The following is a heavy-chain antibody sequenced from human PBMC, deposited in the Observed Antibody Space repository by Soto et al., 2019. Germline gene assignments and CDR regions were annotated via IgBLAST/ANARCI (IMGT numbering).Heavy chain of an antibody. CDR3: ARDKRDLRFLEWSYHFDY. D-gene: IGHD3-3*01. CDR1: GFTFSSCA. Sequence: QVQLVESGGGVVQPGRSLRLSCAASGFTFSSCAMHWVRQAPGKGLEWVALISYDGSNKYYADSVKGRFTISRDNSKNTLYLQMNSLRAEDTAVYYCARDKRDLRFLEWSYHFDYWGQGTLVTVSS. V-gene: IGHV3-30-3*01. J-gene: IGHJ4*02. CDR2: ISYDGSNK.